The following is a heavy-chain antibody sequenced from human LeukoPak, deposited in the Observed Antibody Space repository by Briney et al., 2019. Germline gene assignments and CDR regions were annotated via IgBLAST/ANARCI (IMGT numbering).Heavy chain of an antibody. J-gene: IGHJ6*03. CDR2: INPDSGGT. D-gene: IGHD6-19*01. Sequence: ASVKVSCKASGYTFTGYYIHWVRQAPGQGLEWMGWINPDSGGTNYAQKFQGRVTMTRDTSIRTAYMELSRLRSDDTAVYYCARTSSGWNSFYYYYMDVWGKGTTVTVSS. V-gene: IGHV1-2*02. CDR1: GYTFTGYY. CDR3: ARTSSGWNSFYYYYMDV.